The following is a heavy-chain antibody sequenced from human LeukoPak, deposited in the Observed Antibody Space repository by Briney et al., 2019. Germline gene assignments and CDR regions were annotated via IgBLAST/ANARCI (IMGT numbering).Heavy chain of an antibody. CDR1: GYTFTSYD. D-gene: IGHD4-23*01. CDR2: MNPNRGNT. J-gene: IGHJ4*02. CDR3: ARSRPNDYGDKPFDY. V-gene: IGHV1-8*03. Sequence: GASVKVSCKASGYTFTSYDINWVRQATGQGLEWMGWMNPNRGNTGYAQKFQGRVTITRNTSISTAYMELSSLRSEDTAVYYCARSRPNDYGDKPFDYWGQGTLVTVSS.